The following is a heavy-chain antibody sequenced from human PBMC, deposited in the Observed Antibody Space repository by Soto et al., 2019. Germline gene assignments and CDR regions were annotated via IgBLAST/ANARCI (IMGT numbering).Heavy chain of an antibody. V-gene: IGHV4-39*01. CDR2: IYYSGST. CDR1: GGSISSSSYY. Sequence: SETLSLTCTVSGGSISSSSYYWGWIRQPPGKGLEWIGSIYYSGSTYYNPSLKSRVTISVDTSKNQFSLKLSSVTAADTAVYYCARCAIYCSSTSCYFWYNWFDPWGQGTLVTVSS. D-gene: IGHD2-2*01. CDR3: ARCAIYCSSTSCYFWYNWFDP. J-gene: IGHJ5*02.